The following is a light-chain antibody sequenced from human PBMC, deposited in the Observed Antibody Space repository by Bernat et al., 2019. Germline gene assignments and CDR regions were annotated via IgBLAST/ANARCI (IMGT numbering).Light chain of an antibody. J-gene: IGLJ2*01. Sequence: SYELTQPPPASVSPGQAARITCSGGALPKQYAYWYQQKQGHAPVLVIYKDSERHSGIPERSSGSSSGTTDTLTISGVQPEEEADYDWQSAESSGSVVFGGGTKLTVL. CDR1: ALPKQY. CDR2: KDS. V-gene: IGLV3-25*02. CDR3: QSAESSGSVV.